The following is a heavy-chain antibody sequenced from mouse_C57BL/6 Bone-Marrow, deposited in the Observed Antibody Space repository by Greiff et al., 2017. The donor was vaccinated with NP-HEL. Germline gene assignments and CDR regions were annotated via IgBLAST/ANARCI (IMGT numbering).Heavy chain of an antibody. CDR3: AKGGLRLRDYYAMDY. D-gene: IGHD3-2*02. Sequence: VNVVESGPGLVQPSQRLSITCTVSGFSLTSYGVHWVRQSPGKGLEWLGVIWSGGSTDYNAAFISRLSISKDNSKSQVFFKMNSLQADDTAIYYCAKGGLRLRDYYAMDYWGQGTSVTVSS. CDR1: GFSLTSYG. V-gene: IGHV2-2*01. CDR2: IWSGGST. J-gene: IGHJ4*01.